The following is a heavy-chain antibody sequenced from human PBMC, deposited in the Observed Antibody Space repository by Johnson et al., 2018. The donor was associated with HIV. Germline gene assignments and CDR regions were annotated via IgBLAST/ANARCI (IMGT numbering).Heavy chain of an antibody. J-gene: IGHJ3*01. CDR1: GFTVSSNY. V-gene: IGHV3-66*01. CDR3: ARGRWLQLDAFDL. Sequence: VQLVESGGGLVQPGGSLRLSCAASGFTVSSNYMSWVRQAPGKGLEWVSVINSGGSTYYADSVKGRFTISRDNAKNSLYLQMNSLRAEDTAVYYCARGRWLQLDAFDLWGQGTMVSVPS. CDR2: INSGGST. D-gene: IGHD5-24*01.